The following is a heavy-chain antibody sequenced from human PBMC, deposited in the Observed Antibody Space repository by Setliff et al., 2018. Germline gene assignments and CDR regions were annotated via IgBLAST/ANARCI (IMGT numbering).Heavy chain of an antibody. CDR3: ARDGHNVYYFDY. CDR2: INGDATIA. D-gene: IGHD1-1*01. Sequence: GGSLRLSCTAYEFNFNKSWMYWVRQAPGKGLEWVSRINGDATIAHYADSVKGQFTVSRDNAKHTLYLQMNSLRAEDTAVYYCARDGHNVYYFDYWGLGTLVTVSS. V-gene: IGHV3-74*01. CDR1: EFNFNKSW. J-gene: IGHJ4*02.